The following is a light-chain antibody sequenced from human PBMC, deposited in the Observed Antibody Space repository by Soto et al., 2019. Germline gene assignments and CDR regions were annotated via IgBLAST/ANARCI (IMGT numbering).Light chain of an antibody. J-gene: IGKJ1*01. CDR3: QQSYSTPQT. Sequence: ESQMPQSPSSLSTSVKDTVNSSRRASQSISNYLNWYQQKPGKAPKLLIYAASSLQSGVPSRFSGSGSGTDFTLTISSLQPEDFATYYCQQSYSTPQTFGQGAKVDI. V-gene: IGKV1-39*01. CDR1: QSISNY. CDR2: AAS.